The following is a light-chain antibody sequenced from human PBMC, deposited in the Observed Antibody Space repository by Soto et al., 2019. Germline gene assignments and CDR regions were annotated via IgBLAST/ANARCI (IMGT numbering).Light chain of an antibody. V-gene: IGLV7-46*01. CDR3: LVSYSGARV. J-gene: IGLJ2*01. Sequence: QAVVTQEPSLTVSPGGTVTLTCGVSTGAVTSGHYPYWFQQKPGQAPRTLIYDTNNKHSWTPARFSGSLLGGKAALTLSGAQPEDEADYYCLVSYSGARVFGGGTKLTVL. CDR1: TGAVTSGHY. CDR2: DTN.